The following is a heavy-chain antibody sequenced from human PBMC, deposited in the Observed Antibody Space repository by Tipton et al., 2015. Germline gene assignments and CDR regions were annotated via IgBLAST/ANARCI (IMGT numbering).Heavy chain of an antibody. CDR3: ARSRYTVTPDS. V-gene: IGHV4-38-2*01. CDR1: GYSISSGYY. Sequence: TLSLTCDVSGYSISSGYYWSWIRQPPGKGLGWIGSFFHSGNTFHNPSLRSRVIISVDTSKNQFSLTVTSVTAADTAVYYCARSRYTVTPDSWGQGTLVTVSS. CDR2: FFHSGNT. D-gene: IGHD4-17*01. J-gene: IGHJ4*02.